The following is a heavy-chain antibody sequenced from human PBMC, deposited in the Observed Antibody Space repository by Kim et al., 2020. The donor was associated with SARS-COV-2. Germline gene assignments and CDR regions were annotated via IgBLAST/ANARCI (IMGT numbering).Heavy chain of an antibody. Sequence: YADSVKGRITISRDNSKNTLYLQMNSLRAEDTAVYYCARGGSYYYHGMDVWGQGTTVTVSS. D-gene: IGHD3-16*01. CDR3: ARGGSYYYHGMDV. V-gene: IGHV3-53*01. J-gene: IGHJ6*02.